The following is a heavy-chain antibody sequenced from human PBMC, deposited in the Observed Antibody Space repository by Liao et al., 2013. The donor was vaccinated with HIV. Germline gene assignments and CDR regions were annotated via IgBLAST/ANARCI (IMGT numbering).Heavy chain of an antibody. CDR3: TRDRAYCGGDCHYFDF. CDR1: GGSISSYY. D-gene: IGHD2-21*01. Sequence: QVQLQESGPGLVKPSETLSLTCTVSGGSISSYYWSWIRQPAGKGLEWIGRIYTSGSTNYNPSLKSRVTMSVDTSKNQFSLKLTSVTAADTAVYYCTRDRAYCGGDCHYFDFWGQGTLVTVSS. J-gene: IGHJ4*02. CDR2: IYTSGST. V-gene: IGHV4-4*07.